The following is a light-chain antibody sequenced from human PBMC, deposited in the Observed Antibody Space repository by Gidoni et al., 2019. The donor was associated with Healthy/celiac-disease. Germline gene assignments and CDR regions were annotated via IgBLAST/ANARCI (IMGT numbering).Light chain of an antibody. CDR3: QKYYSTPT. CDR1: QSVLYSSNNKNY. J-gene: IGKJ3*01. CDR2: WAS. Sequence: DIVMTQSPDSLAVSLGERATINCKSSQSVLYSSNNKNYLAWYQQKPGQPPKLLIYWASTRESGVPDRFSGSGSGTDFTLTISSLQAEDVAVYYCQKYYSTPTFGPGTKVEIK. V-gene: IGKV4-1*01.